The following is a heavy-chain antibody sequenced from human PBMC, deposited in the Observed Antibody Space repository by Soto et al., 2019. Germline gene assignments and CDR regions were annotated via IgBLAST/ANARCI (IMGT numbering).Heavy chain of an antibody. CDR3: AGLRGYAGSPIDY. D-gene: IGHD2-15*01. CDR1: GYTFTVYY. Sequence: ASVKVSCKASGYTFTVYYMHWVRQAPGQGLEWMGWINPKSGGTMYPQKFQGRVSMTWDTSISTAYMALTRLRSDDTAVYYCAGLRGYAGSPIDYWGQGTLVTVSS. V-gene: IGHV1-2*02. CDR2: INPKSGGT. J-gene: IGHJ4*02.